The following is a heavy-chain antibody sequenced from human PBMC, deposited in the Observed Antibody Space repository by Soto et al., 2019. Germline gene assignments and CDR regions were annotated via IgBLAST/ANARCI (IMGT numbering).Heavy chain of an antibody. CDR1: GFTFSWYW. J-gene: IGHJ4*02. CDR2: INSEGYST. V-gene: IGHV3-74*01. D-gene: IGHD3-22*01. Sequence: EVQLVESGGGLVQPGGSLRLSCAASGFTFSWYWMPWVRQVPGKGLVWVSRINSEGYSTNYVDSVKGRFTISRDNAKNTLYLQMNSLRIEDTAVYYCARDYDSSGYNSVYWGQGTLVTVSS. CDR3: ARDYDSSGYNSVY.